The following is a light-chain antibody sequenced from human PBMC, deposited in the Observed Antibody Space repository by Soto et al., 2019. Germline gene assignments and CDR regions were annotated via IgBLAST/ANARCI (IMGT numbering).Light chain of an antibody. CDR2: EGS. CDR3: CSYAGSSTHYV. V-gene: IGLV2-23*01. J-gene: IGLJ1*01. Sequence: QSAPTQPASVSGSPGQSITISCTGTSSDVGSYNLVSWYQQHPGKAPKLMIYEGSKRPSGVSNRFSGSKSGNTASLTISGLQAEDEADYYCCSYAGSSTHYVFGTGTKLTVL. CDR1: SSDVGSYNL.